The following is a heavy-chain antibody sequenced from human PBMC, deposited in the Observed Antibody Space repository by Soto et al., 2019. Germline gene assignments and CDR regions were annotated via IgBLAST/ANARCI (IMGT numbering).Heavy chain of an antibody. V-gene: IGHV3-33*01. J-gene: IGHJ4*02. Sequence: PGGSLRLSCAASGFTFSSYGMHWVRQAPGKGLEWVAVIWYDGSNKYYADSVKGRFTISRDNSKNTLYLQMNSLRAEDTAVYYCAREVTATPTRGLYYFDYWGQGTLVTVSS. CDR1: GFTFSSYG. D-gene: IGHD2-21*02. CDR2: IWYDGSNK. CDR3: AREVTATPTRGLYYFDY.